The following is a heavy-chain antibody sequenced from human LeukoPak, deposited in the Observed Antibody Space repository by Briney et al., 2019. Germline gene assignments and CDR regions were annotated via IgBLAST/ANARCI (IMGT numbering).Heavy chain of an antibody. J-gene: IGHJ3*02. CDR3: ARGRSITLLRGVAMSDGFDI. CDR2: TDTSGRYV. V-gene: IGHV3-21*06. CDR1: GFTFNNYG. Sequence: GESLRLPCEASGFTFNNYGMNWVRQAPGKGLEWVSFTDTSGRYVYYGDSVKGRFTISRDNAKNLLFLQMNGLRAEDTALYYCARGRSITLLRGVAMSDGFDIWVQGAMVAVSS. D-gene: IGHD3-10*01.